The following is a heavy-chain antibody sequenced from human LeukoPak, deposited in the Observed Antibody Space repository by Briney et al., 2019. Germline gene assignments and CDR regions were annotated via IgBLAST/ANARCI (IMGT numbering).Heavy chain of an antibody. Sequence: RAGTLSLTCAVDGGSFSGYYWSWIGQPPGKGLEGRGEINHSGSTNYNPSLKRRLTISVDPSKIQFSLQLSSVPAAHTAVYYCARVVRGYRYGYLYYFDYWGQGTLVTVSS. CDR1: GGSFSGYY. V-gene: IGHV4-34*01. D-gene: IGHD5-18*01. CDR2: INHSGST. CDR3: ARVVRGYRYGYLYYFDY. J-gene: IGHJ4*02.